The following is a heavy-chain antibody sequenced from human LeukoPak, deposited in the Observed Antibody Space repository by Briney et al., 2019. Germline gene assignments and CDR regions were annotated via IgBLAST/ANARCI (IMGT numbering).Heavy chain of an antibody. J-gene: IGHJ4*02. CDR1: GFTFSSSW. CDR3: AKGRGINWDGGDC. D-gene: IGHD1-20*01. CDR2: VKGSASNT. Sequence: PGGSLRLSCAASGFTFSSSWMHWVRQAPGKGLEWVSSVKGSASNTYYADSVKGRFTISRDDSKNTLYLQMNSLRADDTAVYYCAKGRGINWDGGDCWGQGTLVTVSS. V-gene: IGHV3-23*01.